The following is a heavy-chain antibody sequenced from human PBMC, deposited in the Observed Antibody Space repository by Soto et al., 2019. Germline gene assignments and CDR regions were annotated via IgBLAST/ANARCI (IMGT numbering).Heavy chain of an antibody. CDR1: GGSISSYY. CDR2: IYTSGIT. Sequence: PSETLSLTCTVSGGSISSYYWSWIRQPAGKGLEWIGRIYTSGITNYNPSLKSRVTMSVDTSKNQFSLKLSSVTAADTAVYYCARGPFITIKAGPFDYWGQGTLVTVSS. V-gene: IGHV4-4*07. J-gene: IGHJ4*02. D-gene: IGHD3-10*01. CDR3: ARGPFITIKAGPFDY.